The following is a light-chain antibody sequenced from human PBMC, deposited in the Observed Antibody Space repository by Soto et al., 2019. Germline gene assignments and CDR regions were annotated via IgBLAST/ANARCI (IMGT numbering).Light chain of an antibody. CDR3: SSYTNINTRACV. Sequence: QSALTQPASVSGSPGQSITISCTGTSSDIGDYNSVSWYQQHPGKAPKLIIYEVTDRPSGVSNRFSGSKSGNTASLTISGLQAEDEAEYYCSSYTNINTRACVFGTGTKLTVL. CDR1: SSDIGDYNS. J-gene: IGLJ1*01. CDR2: EVT. V-gene: IGLV2-14*01.